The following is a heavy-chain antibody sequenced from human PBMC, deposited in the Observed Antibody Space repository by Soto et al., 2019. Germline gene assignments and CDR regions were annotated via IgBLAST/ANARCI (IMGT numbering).Heavy chain of an antibody. CDR3: ARAPGYDSSGYYPPDY. CDR2: ISAYNGDT. D-gene: IGHD3-22*01. J-gene: IGHJ4*02. Sequence: ASVKVSCKASGYTFTSYGISWVRQAPGQGLEWMGWISAYNGDTNYAQKLQGRVTMTTDTSTSTAYMELRSLRSDDTALYYCARAPGYDSSGYYPPDYWGQGTLVTVSS. V-gene: IGHV1-18*01. CDR1: GYTFTSYG.